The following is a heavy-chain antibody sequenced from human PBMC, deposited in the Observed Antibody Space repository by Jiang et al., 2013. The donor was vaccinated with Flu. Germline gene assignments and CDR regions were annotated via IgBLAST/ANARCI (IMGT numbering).Heavy chain of an antibody. J-gene: IGHJ4*02. CDR3: ARIHRAYYDFWSGYDY. D-gene: IGHD3-3*01. V-gene: IGHV2-70*01. CDR2: IDWDDDK. CDR1: GFSLSTSGMC. Sequence: KPTQTLTLTCTFSGFSLSTSGMCVSWIRQPPGKALEWLALIDWDDDKYYSTSLKTRLTISKDTSKNQVVLTMTNMDPVDTATYYCARIHRAYYDFWSGYDYWGQGTLVTVSS.